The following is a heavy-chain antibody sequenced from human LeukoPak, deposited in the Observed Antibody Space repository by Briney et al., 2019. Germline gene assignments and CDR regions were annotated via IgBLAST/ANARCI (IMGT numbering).Heavy chain of an antibody. CDR2: IDNSGNTI. Sequence: GGSLRLSCAASGFTFRYYYTSWIRQAPGKGLEWLSYIDNSGNTIYYADSVKGRFSISRYNAKTSLYLQMNSLRAEDTAMYYCATQTGYSGRFFSLLDFWGQGTLVTVSS. CDR1: GFTFRYYY. J-gene: IGHJ4*02. CDR3: ATQTGYSGRFFSLLDF. V-gene: IGHV3-11*01. D-gene: IGHD1-26*01.